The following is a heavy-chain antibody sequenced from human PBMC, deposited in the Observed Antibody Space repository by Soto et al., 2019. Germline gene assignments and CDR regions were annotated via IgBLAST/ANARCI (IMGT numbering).Heavy chain of an antibody. V-gene: IGHV1-2*04. CDR3: ARAYCSSTSCSLPDY. CDR1: GYTFTGYY. D-gene: IGHD2-2*01. CDR2: INPNSGGT. Sequence: ASVKVSCKASGYTFTGYYMHWVRQAPGQGLEWMGWINPNSGGTNYAQKFQGWVTMTRDTSISTAYMELSRLRADDTAVYYCARAYCSSTSCSLPDYWGQGTLVTVSS. J-gene: IGHJ4*02.